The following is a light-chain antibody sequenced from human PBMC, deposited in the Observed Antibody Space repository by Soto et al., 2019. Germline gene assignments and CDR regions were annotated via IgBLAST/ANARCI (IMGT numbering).Light chain of an antibody. CDR1: QSVSSY. V-gene: IGKV3-11*01. CDR3: QQRSNWPLT. CDR2: DAS. J-gene: IGKJ4*01. Sequence: ETVLTQSPATLSLSPGERATLSFRASQSVSSYLAWYQQKPGQAPRLLIYDASNRATGIPARFSGSGSGTDFTLTISSLEPADFAVYYCQQRSNWPLTFGGGTKVDIK.